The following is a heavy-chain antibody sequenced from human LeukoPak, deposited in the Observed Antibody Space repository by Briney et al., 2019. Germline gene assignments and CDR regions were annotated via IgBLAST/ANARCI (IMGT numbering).Heavy chain of an antibody. CDR3: ARMGGNYQFDS. V-gene: IGHV2-70*04. D-gene: IGHD1-26*01. J-gene: IGHJ4*02. CDR2: IDWNDDK. CDR1: GFSLSTSGMR. Sequence: SGPTLVNPTQTLTLTCTFSGFSLSTSGMRVTWIRQPRGKALEWLARIDWNDDKFYSTSLKTRLTISKDTSKSQVVLTMTNVDPVDTGTYYCARMGGNYQFDSWGQGTLVTVPS.